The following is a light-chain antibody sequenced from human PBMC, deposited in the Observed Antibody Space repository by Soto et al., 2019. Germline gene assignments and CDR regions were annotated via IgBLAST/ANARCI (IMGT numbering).Light chain of an antibody. CDR2: EVS. Sequence: QSALTQPASVSGSPGQSITISCTGTSSDVGGYNYVSWYQQHPGKAPKLMIYEVSDRPSGVSNRFSGSKSGNTASLTISGLQAEDEGDYYCSSYTRSSTKVVFGGGTKLTVL. J-gene: IGLJ2*01. V-gene: IGLV2-14*01. CDR1: SSDVGGYNY. CDR3: SSYTRSSTKVV.